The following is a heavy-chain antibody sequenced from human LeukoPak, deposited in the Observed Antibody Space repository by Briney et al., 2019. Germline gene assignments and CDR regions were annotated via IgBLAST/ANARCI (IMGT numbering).Heavy chain of an antibody. CDR2: ISNSGNT. CDR1: CHSISSYY. CDR3: ARVGRGDHRWGSYSFDY. J-gene: IGHJ4*02. D-gene: IGHD3-16*01. Sequence: SETLSLTCILSCHSISSYYWRWIRQPPGKGLEWIGYISNSGNTNYNPSLKSRVTISVDTSKNQFSLKLTSVTAADTAVYNCARVGRGDHRWGSYSFDYWGQGTLVTVSS. V-gene: IGHV4-59*01.